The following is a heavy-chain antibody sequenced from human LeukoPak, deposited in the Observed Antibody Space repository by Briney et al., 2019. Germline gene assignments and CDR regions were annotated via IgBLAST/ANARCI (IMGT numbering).Heavy chain of an antibody. D-gene: IGHD3-3*01. CDR1: GFTFSSYE. Sequence: GGSPRLSCAASGFTFSSYEMNWVRQAPGKGLEWVSYISSSGSTIYYADSVEGRFTISRDNAKNSLYLQMNSLRAEDTAVYYCARAGVGGDFWSGYSAQFDYWGQGTLVTVSS. CDR3: ARAGVGGDFWSGYSAQFDY. CDR2: ISSSGSTI. J-gene: IGHJ4*02. V-gene: IGHV3-48*03.